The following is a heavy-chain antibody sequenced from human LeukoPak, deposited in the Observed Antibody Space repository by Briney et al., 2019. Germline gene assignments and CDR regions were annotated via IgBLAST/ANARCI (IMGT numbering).Heavy chain of an antibody. CDR1: EFTSSTYW. D-gene: IGHD5-24*01. V-gene: IGHV3-7*01. CDR3: GDGGWTFRI. Sequence: GGSLRLSCAASEFTSSTYWMSWFRQAPGKGLEWVASINEDGSEKIYADFVKGVFSVSSDHAKKSLYPQMNTLRADDTAVYCPGDGGWTFRIWGQGTKVTVSS. J-gene: IGHJ3*02. CDR2: INEDGSEK.